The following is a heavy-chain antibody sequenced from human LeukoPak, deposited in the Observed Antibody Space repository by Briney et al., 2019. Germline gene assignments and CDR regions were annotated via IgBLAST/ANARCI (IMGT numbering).Heavy chain of an antibody. D-gene: IGHD3-9*01. CDR2: ISGSGGST. J-gene: IGHJ4*02. V-gene: IGHV3-23*01. CDR1: GFTFGSYA. Sequence: GGSLRLSCAASGFTFGSYAMSWVRQAPGKGLEWVSGISGSGGSTYYADSVKGRFTISRDNSKNTLYLQMNSLRAEDTAVYYCAKDLGGLRYFDWSGDYWGQGTLVTVSS. CDR3: AKDLGGLRYFDWSGDY.